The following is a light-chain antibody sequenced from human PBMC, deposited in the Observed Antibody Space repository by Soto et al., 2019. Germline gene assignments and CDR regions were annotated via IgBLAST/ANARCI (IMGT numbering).Light chain of an antibody. V-gene: IGKV1-9*01. CDR1: QAIDTY. J-gene: IGKJ5*01. CDR2: AAS. CDR3: QQLNSFPFI. Sequence: DIQLTQSPSFLSASVGDRVTITCRASQAIDTYLAWYQKKPGKAPKLLIYAASLLQSGVPSRFSGGGSGTXXXLXIXSXQPEDFASYYCQQLNSFPFIFGQGTRLEIK.